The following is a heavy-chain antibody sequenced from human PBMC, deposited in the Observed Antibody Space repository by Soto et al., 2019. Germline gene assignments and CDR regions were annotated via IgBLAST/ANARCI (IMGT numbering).Heavy chain of an antibody. CDR3: AKEGYGDYGGKDY. V-gene: IGHV3-30*18. Sequence: ESGGGVVQPGRSLRLSCAASGFTFSSYGMHWVRQAPGKGLEWVAVISYDGSNKYYADSVKGRFTISRDNSKNTLYLQMNSLRAEDTAVYYCAKEGYGDYGGKDYWGQGTLVTVSS. J-gene: IGHJ4*02. D-gene: IGHD4-17*01. CDR2: ISYDGSNK. CDR1: GFTFSSYG.